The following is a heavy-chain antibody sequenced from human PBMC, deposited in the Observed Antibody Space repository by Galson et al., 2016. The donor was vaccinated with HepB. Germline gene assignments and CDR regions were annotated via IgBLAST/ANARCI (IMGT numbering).Heavy chain of an antibody. CDR2: IYYSGYT. J-gene: IGHJ3*01. Sequence: TLSLTCTVSGGSISGGYYWSWIRQHPGKGLEWIGYIYYSGYTYYHPSLNSRLTISVDTSKNQFSLKLRSVTAADTAVYYCARADPSYAFDLWGQGTMVTVSS. V-gene: IGHV4-31*03. CDR1: GGSISGGYY. CDR3: ARADPSYAFDL.